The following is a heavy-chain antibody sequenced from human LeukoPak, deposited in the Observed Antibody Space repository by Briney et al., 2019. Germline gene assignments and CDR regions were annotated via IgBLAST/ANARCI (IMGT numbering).Heavy chain of an antibody. Sequence: PGGSLRLSCAASGFTFITNDMTWVRQAPGKGLEWVSDLYSDGNTKYSDSVQGRFSISRENSKNTLYLELNSLSPDDTAVYYCARGVEPLAANTLAYWGQGTLVTVSS. V-gene: IGHV3-53*01. CDR3: ARGVEPLAANTLAY. J-gene: IGHJ4*02. CDR2: LYSDGNT. D-gene: IGHD1-14*01. CDR1: GFTFITND.